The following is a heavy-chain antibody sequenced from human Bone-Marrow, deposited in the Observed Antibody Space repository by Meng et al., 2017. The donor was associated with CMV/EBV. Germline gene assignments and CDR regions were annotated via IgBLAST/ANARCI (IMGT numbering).Heavy chain of an antibody. Sequence: GESLKISCAASGFTFSSYDMHWVRQATGKGLEWVSAIGTAGDTYYPGSVKGRFTISRDNAKNSVFLQMDSLGAEDTALYYCARDESVGTPIDSWGQGTLVTVSS. D-gene: IGHD1-26*01. V-gene: IGHV3-13*01. CDR1: GFTFSSYD. CDR3: ARDESVGTPIDS. CDR2: IGTAGDT. J-gene: IGHJ4*02.